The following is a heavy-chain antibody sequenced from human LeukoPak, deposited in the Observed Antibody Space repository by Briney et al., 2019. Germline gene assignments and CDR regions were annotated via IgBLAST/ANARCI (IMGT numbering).Heavy chain of an antibody. D-gene: IGHD1-26*01. CDR1: GFTFSSYG. J-gene: IGHJ3*02. V-gene: IGHV3-30*02. CDR3: AKDLREQPFLMGAFDI. Sequence: GGSLRLSCAASGFTFSSYGMHWVRQAPGKGLEWVAFIRYDGSNKYYADSVKGRFTISRDNSKNTLYLQMNSLRAEDTAVYYCAKDLREQPFLMGAFDIWGQGTMVTVSS. CDR2: IRYDGSNK.